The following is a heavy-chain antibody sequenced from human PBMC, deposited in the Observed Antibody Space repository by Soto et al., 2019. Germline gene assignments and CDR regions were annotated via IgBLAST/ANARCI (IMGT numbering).Heavy chain of an antibody. Sequence: GESLKISCKGSGNSFTTYWIGWVRQMPGKGLEWMGIIYPGDSDTRYSPAFQGQVTISADKSITTAYLQLRSLKASDPAMYYCARHALYGSDRDGMDVWGQGTTVTVSS. CDR2: IYPGDSDT. J-gene: IGHJ6*02. V-gene: IGHV5-51*01. D-gene: IGHD2-2*02. CDR3: ARHALYGSDRDGMDV. CDR1: GNSFTTYW.